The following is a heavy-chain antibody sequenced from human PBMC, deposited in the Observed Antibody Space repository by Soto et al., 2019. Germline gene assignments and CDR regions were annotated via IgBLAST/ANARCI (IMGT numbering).Heavy chain of an antibody. V-gene: IGHV2-5*02. J-gene: IGHJ1*01. CDR3: AHSPPPTVTTSAEYFQH. D-gene: IGHD4-17*01. CDR2: IYWDDDK. Sequence: QITLKESGPPLVKPTQTLTLTCTFSGFSLSTTGVGVNWIRQPPGKALEWLALIYWDDDKRYSPSLKSRLTITKDTPKNQVVLTMTNMDPADTATYYCAHSPPPTVTTSAEYFQHWGQGTLVTVSS. CDR1: GFSLSTTGVG.